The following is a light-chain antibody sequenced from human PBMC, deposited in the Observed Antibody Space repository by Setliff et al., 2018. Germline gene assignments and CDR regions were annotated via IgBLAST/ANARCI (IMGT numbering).Light chain of an antibody. J-gene: IGLJ1*01. Sequence: QSALTQPASVSGSPGQSITISCTGTSSDVGGYNYVSWYQQHPGKAPKLMICDVSNRPSGVSNRFSGSKSGNTASLTISGLQAEDEADYYCSSYTSSSTQVFGTGTKGTVL. V-gene: IGLV2-14*03. CDR2: DVS. CDR1: SSDVGGYNY. CDR3: SSYTSSSTQV.